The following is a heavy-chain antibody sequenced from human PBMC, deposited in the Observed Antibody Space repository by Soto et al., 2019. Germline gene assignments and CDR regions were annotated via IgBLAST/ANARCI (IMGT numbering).Heavy chain of an antibody. Sequence: QVQLVQSGAEVKKRGSSVKVSCKASGGTISSYAISWVRQAPEQGLEWMGGIIPIFGTANYAQKFQGRVTITADESTSTAYMELSSLRSEDTAVYYCARARHGLVDAFDIWGQGTMVTVSS. CDR1: GGTISSYA. CDR2: IIPIFGTA. D-gene: IGHD3-9*01. V-gene: IGHV1-69*12. J-gene: IGHJ3*02. CDR3: ARARHGLVDAFDI.